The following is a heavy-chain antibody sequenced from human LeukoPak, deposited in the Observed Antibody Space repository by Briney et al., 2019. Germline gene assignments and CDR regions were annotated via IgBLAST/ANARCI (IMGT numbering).Heavy chain of an antibody. CDR3: TRGDRQGDYSKYYFDY. V-gene: IGHV3-49*04. CDR1: GFTFGDYA. Sequence: PGRSLRLSCTASGFTFGDYAMGWVRQAPGKGLEWVGFIRSKAYGGTTEYAAAVKGRFTISRDDSKSIAYLQMNSLKTEDTAVYYCTRGDRQGDYSKYYFDYWGQGTLVTVSS. J-gene: IGHJ4*02. CDR2: IRSKAYGGTT. D-gene: IGHD4-17*01.